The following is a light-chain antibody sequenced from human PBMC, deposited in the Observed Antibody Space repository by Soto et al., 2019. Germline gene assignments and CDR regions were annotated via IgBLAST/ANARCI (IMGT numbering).Light chain of an antibody. Sequence: TQSPESLCVSTGERVTLTCGASQGISSYLAWYQQKPGKAPKLLIYAASTLQSGVPSRFSGSGSGTDFTLTISCLQSEDFATYYCQQYYSYPRTFGQGTKVDI. CDR2: AAS. CDR3: QQYYSYPRT. J-gene: IGKJ1*01. CDR1: QGISSY. V-gene: IGKV1-8*01.